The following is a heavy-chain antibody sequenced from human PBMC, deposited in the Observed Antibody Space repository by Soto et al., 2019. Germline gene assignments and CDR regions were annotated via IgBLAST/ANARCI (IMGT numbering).Heavy chain of an antibody. CDR1: GGDFTGYA. Sequence: QVQLEQSGAEVKKPGSSVIISCKVSGGDFTGYAVTWVRQAPGQGPEWMGRVITMFGTTVLSQKFQGRLTMTAAKSTTTAHMVLTGLGSDDTAVYYCARGSTGNWNIDAFDIWGQGTMVTVSS. J-gene: IGHJ3*02. CDR3: ARGSTGNWNIDAFDI. D-gene: IGHD1-1*01. CDR2: VITMFGTT. V-gene: IGHV1-69*06.